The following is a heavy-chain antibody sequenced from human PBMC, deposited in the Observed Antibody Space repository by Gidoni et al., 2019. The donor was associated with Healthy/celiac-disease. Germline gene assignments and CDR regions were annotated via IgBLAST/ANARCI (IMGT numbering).Heavy chain of an antibody. J-gene: IGHJ6*02. CDR3: ARDLGGEDIVVFAYYYYGMDV. CDR2: ISSSSSYT. V-gene: IGHV3-11*06. D-gene: IGHD2-2*01. CDR1: GFTFSAYY. Sequence: QVQLVESGGGLVKPGGSLRLSCAASGFTFSAYYMSWIRQAPGKGLEWVSYISSSSSYTNYADSVKGRFTISRDNAKNSLYLQMNSLRAEDTAVYYCARDLGGEDIVVFAYYYYGMDVWGQGTTVTVSS.